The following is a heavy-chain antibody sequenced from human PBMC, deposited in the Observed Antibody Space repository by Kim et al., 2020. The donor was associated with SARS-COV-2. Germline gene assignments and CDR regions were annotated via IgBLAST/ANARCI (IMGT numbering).Heavy chain of an antibody. Sequence: GGSLRLSCAASGFTFSSYSMNWVRQAPGKGLEWVSSISSSSSYIYYADSVKGRFTISRDNAKNSLYLQMNSLRAEDTAVYYCARVYCSSTSCYREDWYFDLWGPGTLVPVSS. J-gene: IGHJ2*01. CDR3: ARVYCSSTSCYREDWYFDL. CDR2: ISSSSSYI. V-gene: IGHV3-21*01. CDR1: GFTFSSYS. D-gene: IGHD2-2*02.